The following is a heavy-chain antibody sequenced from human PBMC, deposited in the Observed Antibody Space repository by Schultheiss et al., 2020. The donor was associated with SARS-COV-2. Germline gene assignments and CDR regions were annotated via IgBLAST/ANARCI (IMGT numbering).Heavy chain of an antibody. V-gene: IGHV3-23*01. CDR2: ISGSGGST. D-gene: IGHD6-13*01. J-gene: IGHJ4*02. CDR3: RYSSSWYESTFDY. Sequence: GESLKISCAASGFTFSSYAMSWVRQAPGKGLEWVSAISGSGGSTYYADSVKGRFTISRDNSKNTLYLQMNSLRAEDTAVYYCRYSSSWYESTFDYWGQGTLVTVSS. CDR1: GFTFSSYA.